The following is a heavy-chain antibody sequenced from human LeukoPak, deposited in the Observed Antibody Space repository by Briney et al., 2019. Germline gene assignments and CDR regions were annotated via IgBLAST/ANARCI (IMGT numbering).Heavy chain of an antibody. CDR3: AKEDVGYRTGYYFDY. CDR2: ISGRGGST. V-gene: IGHV3-23*01. D-gene: IGHD5-12*01. Sequence: GGSLRLSCAASGFTFSGYAMNWVRRAPRKRLEWVSAISGRGGSTYYADSVKRRFTISRDYSKNTLYLQMNSLRAEDTPLYYCAKEDVGYRTGYYFDYWGQGTLVTVSS. J-gene: IGHJ4*02. CDR1: GFTFSGYA.